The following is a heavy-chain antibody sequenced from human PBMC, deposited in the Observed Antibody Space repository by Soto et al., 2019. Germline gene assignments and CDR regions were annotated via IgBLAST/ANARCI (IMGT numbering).Heavy chain of an antibody. D-gene: IGHD3-16*02. Sequence: PGGSLRLSCAASGFTFSSYAMHWVRQAPGKGLEWVAVISYDGSNKYYADSVKGRFTISRDNSKNTLYLQMNSLRAEDTAVYYCASSFLGELSLYQIWGQGTLVTVSS. J-gene: IGHJ4*02. CDR3: ASSFLGELSLYQI. V-gene: IGHV3-30-3*01. CDR2: ISYDGSNK. CDR1: GFTFSSYA.